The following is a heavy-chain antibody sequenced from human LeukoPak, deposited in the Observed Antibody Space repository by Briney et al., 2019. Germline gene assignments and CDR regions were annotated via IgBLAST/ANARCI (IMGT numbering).Heavy chain of an antibody. CDR3: ARGGATWDYYYGMDV. CDR1: GYTFTSYG. J-gene: IGHJ6*02. V-gene: IGHV1-18*01. Sequence: ASVKVSCKASGYTFTSYGISWVRQAPGQGLEWMGWISAYNGNTNYAQKLQGRVTMTTDTSTSTAYMALRSLRSDDTAVYYCARGGATWDYYYGMDVWGQGTTVTVSS. D-gene: IGHD1-26*01. CDR2: ISAYNGNT.